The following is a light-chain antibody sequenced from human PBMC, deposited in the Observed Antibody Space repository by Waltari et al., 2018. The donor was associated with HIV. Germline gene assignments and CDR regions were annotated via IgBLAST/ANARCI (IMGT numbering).Light chain of an antibody. J-gene: IGKJ1*01. V-gene: IGKV1-5*03. CDR3: QQYYSSPGT. Sequence: DIQMTQSPSTLSASVRARVTITCRASQSIVVWLAWYQQKPGKAPKLLSYKASSLESGVPSRFSGSGSGTEFTLTISSLQPDDFATYYCQQYYSSPGTFGQGTKVEIK. CDR1: QSIVVW. CDR2: KAS.